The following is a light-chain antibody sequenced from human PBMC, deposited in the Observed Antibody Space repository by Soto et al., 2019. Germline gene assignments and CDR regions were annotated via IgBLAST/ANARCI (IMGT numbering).Light chain of an antibody. CDR2: LKSDGSH. V-gene: IGLV4-69*01. J-gene: IGLJ3*02. CDR1: SGHSRYA. CDR3: QTWGSGLLV. Sequence: QLVLTQSPSASASLGASVKLTCTLRSGHSRYAIAWHQQQPEKGPRYLMKLKSDGSHSKGDGLPDRFSGSSSGAERYLTISSLQSEDEAAYYCQTWGSGLLVFGGGTKLTVL.